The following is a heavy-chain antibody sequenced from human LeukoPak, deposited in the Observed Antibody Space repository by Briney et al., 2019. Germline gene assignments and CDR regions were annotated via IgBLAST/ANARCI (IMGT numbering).Heavy chain of an antibody. Sequence: GGSLRLSCAASGFTFSSYSMNWVRQAPGKGLEWVSYISSSSSTIYYADSVKGRFTTSRDNAKNSLYLKMNSLRAEDTAVYYCARDRGEWFGELLTVWFDPWGQGTLVTVSS. CDR2: ISSSSSTI. CDR3: ARDRGEWFGELLTVWFDP. D-gene: IGHD3-10*01. J-gene: IGHJ5*02. V-gene: IGHV3-48*04. CDR1: GFTFSSYS.